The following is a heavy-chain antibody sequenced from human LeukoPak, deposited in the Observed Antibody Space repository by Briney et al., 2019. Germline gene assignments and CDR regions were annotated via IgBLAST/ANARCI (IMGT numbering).Heavy chain of an antibody. Sequence: PSETLSLTCTVSGGSVSIGSYYWSWIRQPPGKGLEWIGYIYYSGSTNYNPSLKSRVTISVDTSKNQFSLKLSSVTAADTAVYYCASNLSGSYYNWFDPWGQGTLVTVSS. CDR2: IYYSGST. CDR1: GGSVSIGSYY. D-gene: IGHD1-26*01. CDR3: ASNLSGSYYNWFDP. J-gene: IGHJ5*02. V-gene: IGHV4-61*01.